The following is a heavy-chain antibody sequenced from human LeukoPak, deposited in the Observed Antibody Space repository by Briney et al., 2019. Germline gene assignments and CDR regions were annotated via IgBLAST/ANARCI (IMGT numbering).Heavy chain of an antibody. CDR1: GGTFSSYA. V-gene: IGHV1-69*13. Sequence: ASVKVSCKASGGTFSSYAISWVRQAPGQGLEWMGGIIPIFGTANYAQKFQGRVTITADESTSTAYMELSSLRSEDTAVYYCARITMVRGVTDYMDVWGKGTTVTISS. D-gene: IGHD3-10*01. CDR2: IIPIFGTA. J-gene: IGHJ6*03. CDR3: ARITMVRGVTDYMDV.